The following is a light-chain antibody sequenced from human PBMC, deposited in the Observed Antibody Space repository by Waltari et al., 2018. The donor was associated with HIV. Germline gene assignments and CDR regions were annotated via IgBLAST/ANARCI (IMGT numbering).Light chain of an antibody. CDR2: DAS. V-gene: IGKV1-33*01. J-gene: IGKJ4*01. CDR1: QDIRNF. CDR3: QQYNNVPLT. Sequence: DIQLTQSPPSLSASVGDRVTITCQASQDIRNFLNWYKQKPGQVLKLLIYDASNRETGVPSRFSGSGSGTDFTLTISSLQPDDIATYYCQQYNNVPLTFGGGTKVEIK.